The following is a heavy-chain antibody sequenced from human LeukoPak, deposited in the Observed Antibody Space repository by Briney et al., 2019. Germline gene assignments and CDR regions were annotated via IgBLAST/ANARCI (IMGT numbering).Heavy chain of an antibody. Sequence: SETLSLTCTVSGGSFSSYYWSWIRQPAGKGLEWIGRIYTSGSTNYNSSLKSRVTMSVDASKNQVSLKLSSVTAADTAVYYCATGDGYNSFDYWGQGTLVTVSS. V-gene: IGHV4-4*07. CDR3: ATGDGYNSFDY. CDR1: GGSFSSYY. CDR2: IYTSGST. J-gene: IGHJ4*02. D-gene: IGHD5-24*01.